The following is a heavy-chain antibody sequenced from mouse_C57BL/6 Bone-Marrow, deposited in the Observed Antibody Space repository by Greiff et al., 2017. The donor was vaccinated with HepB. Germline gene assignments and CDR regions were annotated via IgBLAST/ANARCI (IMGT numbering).Heavy chain of an antibody. D-gene: IGHD2-4*01. CDR2: ISSGGDYI. CDR1: GFTFSSYA. CDR3: TRDYRGYDAMDY. J-gene: IGHJ4*01. Sequence: EVQRVESGEGLVKPGGSLKLSCAASGFTFSSYAMSWVRQTPEKRLEWVAYISSGGDYIYYADTVKGRFTISRDNARNTLYLQMSSLKSEDTAMYYCTRDYRGYDAMDYWGQGTSVTVSS. V-gene: IGHV5-9-1*02.